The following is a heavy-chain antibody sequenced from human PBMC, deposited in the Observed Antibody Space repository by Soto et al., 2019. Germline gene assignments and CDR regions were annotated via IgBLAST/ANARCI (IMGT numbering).Heavy chain of an antibody. J-gene: IGHJ3*02. V-gene: IGHV4-39*01. Sequence: QLQLQESGPGLVKPSETLSLTCTVSGGSISSSSYYWGWIRQPPGKGLEWIGSIYYSGSTYYNPSLKSRVTISVDTSKNQFSLKLSSVTAADTAVYYCARQIVGATYDAFDIWGQGTMVTVSS. CDR3: ARQIVGATYDAFDI. D-gene: IGHD1-26*01. CDR1: GGSISSSSYY. CDR2: IYYSGST.